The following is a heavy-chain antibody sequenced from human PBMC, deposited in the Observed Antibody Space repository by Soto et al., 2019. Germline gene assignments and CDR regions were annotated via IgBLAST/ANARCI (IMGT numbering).Heavy chain of an antibody. J-gene: IGHJ4*02. Sequence: PGGSLRLSCAASGFMFSGYAMSWVRQTPTKGLEWVSAISGSGASTYYADSVKGRFTISRDNSKNTLYLQMTSLRAEDTALYYCASRDGYKPFDYWGQGTLVTVSS. D-gene: IGHD5-12*01. V-gene: IGHV3-23*01. CDR2: ISGSGAST. CDR1: GFMFSGYA. CDR3: ASRDGYKPFDY.